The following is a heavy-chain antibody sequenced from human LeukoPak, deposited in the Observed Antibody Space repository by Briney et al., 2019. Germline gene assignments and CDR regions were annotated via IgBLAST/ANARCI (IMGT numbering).Heavy chain of an antibody. CDR1: GFTFSSYA. CDR3: AKDRTAGTTVYHFDY. Sequence: GGSLRLSCAASGFTFSSYAMSWVRQAPGKGLEWVSAISGSGGSTYYADSVKGRFTISRDNAKNSLYLQMDSLRAEDTALYYCAKDRTAGTTVYHFDYWGQGTLVTVSS. D-gene: IGHD6-13*01. CDR2: ISGSGGST. V-gene: IGHV3-23*01. J-gene: IGHJ4*02.